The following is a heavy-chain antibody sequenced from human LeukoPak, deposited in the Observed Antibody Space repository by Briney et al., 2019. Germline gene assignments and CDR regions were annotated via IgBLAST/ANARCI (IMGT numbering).Heavy chain of an antibody. Sequence: GGSLRLSCAASGFTFSSYEMNWVRQAPGKGLEWVAFIRYDGSIKYYTDSVKDRFTVSRDNSRNTLYLQMNSLRAEDTAVYYCAELGITMIGGVWGKGTTVTISS. CDR1: GFTFSSYE. D-gene: IGHD3-10*02. CDR3: AELGITMIGGV. J-gene: IGHJ6*04. V-gene: IGHV3-30*02. CDR2: IRYDGSIK.